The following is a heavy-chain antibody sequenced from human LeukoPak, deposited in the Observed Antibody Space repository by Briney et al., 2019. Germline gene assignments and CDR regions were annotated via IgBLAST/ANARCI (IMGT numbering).Heavy chain of an antibody. CDR3: ARDRSVGVLPAPPFDF. V-gene: IGHV4-39*07. J-gene: IGHJ4*02. CDR1: GASISSGNYY. CDR2: VFHSGNT. D-gene: IGHD6-6*01. Sequence: SETLSLTCTVSGASISSGNYYWGWIRQPPGKGLEWVGSVFHSGNTYYNPSLKSRLTISADTSKNQFSLTLTSVTAADTAVYYCARDRSVGVLPAPPFDFWGQGTLVTVSS.